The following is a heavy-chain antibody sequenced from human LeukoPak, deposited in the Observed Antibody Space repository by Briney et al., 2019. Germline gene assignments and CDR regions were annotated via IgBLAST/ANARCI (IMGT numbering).Heavy chain of an antibody. CDR1: GFTFSIYA. V-gene: IGHV3-21*01. CDR2: ISSSSSYI. D-gene: IGHD6-13*01. CDR3: ARVTREIAAAGYFDY. J-gene: IGHJ4*02. Sequence: GGSLRLSCEASGFTFSIYAMSWVRQAPGKGLEWVSSISSSSSYIYYADSVKGRFTISRDNAKNSLYLQMNSLRAEDTAVYYCARVTREIAAAGYFDYWGQGTLVTVSS.